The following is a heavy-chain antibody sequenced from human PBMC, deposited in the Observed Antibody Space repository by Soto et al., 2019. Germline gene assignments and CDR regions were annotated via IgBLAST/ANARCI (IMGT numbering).Heavy chain of an antibody. CDR1: GYTLTELS. D-gene: IGHD2-2*01. Sequence: ASVKVSCKVSGYTLTELSMHWVRQAPGKGLEWMGGFDPEDGETIYAQKFQGRVTMTEDTSTDTAYMELSSLRSEDTAVYYCATGHYCSTTTCYSHGMDVWGRGTTVTVSS. CDR3: ATGHYCSTTTCYSHGMDV. V-gene: IGHV1-24*01. CDR2: FDPEDGET. J-gene: IGHJ6*02.